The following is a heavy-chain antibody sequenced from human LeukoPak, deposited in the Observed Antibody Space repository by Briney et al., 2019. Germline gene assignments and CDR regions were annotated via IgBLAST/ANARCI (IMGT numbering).Heavy chain of an antibody. Sequence: GESLKISCEASGHTFTNSWIAWVRQKPGKGPEWMGLIYPDDSDTRYNPSFQGQVTISADKSISTAYLQWSSLKASDTAMYYCARSAGHCSDGLCYAYNWFDLWGQGTLVTVPS. J-gene: IGHJ5*02. CDR2: IYPDDSDT. CDR3: ARSAGHCSDGLCYAYNWFDL. D-gene: IGHD2-8*01. CDR1: GHTFTNSW. V-gene: IGHV5-51*01.